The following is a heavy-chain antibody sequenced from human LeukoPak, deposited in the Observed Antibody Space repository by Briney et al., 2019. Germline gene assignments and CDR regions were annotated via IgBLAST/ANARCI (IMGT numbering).Heavy chain of an antibody. J-gene: IGHJ4*02. D-gene: IGHD2-15*01. CDR2: ISGSGGST. CDR1: GFTFSNAW. Sequence: DPGGSLRLSCAASGFTFSNAWMSWVRQAPGKGLEWVSAISGSGGSTYYADSVKGRFTISRDNSKNTLYLQMNSLRAEDTAVYYCAKVYCSGGSCYSHPLDYWGQGTLVTVSS. V-gene: IGHV3-23*01. CDR3: AKVYCSGGSCYSHPLDY.